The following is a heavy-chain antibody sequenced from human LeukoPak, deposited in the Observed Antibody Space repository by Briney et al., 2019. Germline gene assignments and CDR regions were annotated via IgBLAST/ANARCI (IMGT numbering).Heavy chain of an antibody. Sequence: PGGSLRLSCSASGFAFGDYAVTWVRQAPWKGLQWVGLVKTRSYGETTEYAASVKGRFTISRDDSKSIAYLQMDSLKTEDTARYFCAKGSLAGYCTSTTCHTTFYIDFWGQGTVVAVSS. J-gene: IGHJ4*02. V-gene: IGHV3-49*04. CDR2: VKTRSYGETT. D-gene: IGHD2-8*01. CDR1: GFAFGDYA. CDR3: AKGSLAGYCTSTTCHTTFYIDF.